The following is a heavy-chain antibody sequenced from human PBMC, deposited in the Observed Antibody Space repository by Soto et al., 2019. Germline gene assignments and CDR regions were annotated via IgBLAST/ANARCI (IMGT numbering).Heavy chain of an antibody. CDR3: AKARGYSGYDYYYCYGMDV. D-gene: IGHD5-12*01. CDR2: ISWDGGST. V-gene: IGHV3-43D*03. CDR1: GFTFDDYA. J-gene: IGHJ6*02. Sequence: GGSLRLSCAASGFTFDDYAMHWVRQAPGKGLEWVSLISWDGGSTYYADSVKGRFTISRDNSKNSLYLQMNSLRAEDTALYYCAKARGYSGYDYYYCYGMDVWGQGTTVTVSS.